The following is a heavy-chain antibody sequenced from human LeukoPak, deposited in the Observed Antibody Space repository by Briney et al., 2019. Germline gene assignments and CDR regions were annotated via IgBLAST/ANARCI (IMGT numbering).Heavy chain of an antibody. J-gene: IGHJ4*02. D-gene: IGHD6-13*01. CDR3: ASAKGYSSSWYDY. Sequence: ASVTVSCKASGGTFSSYAISWVRQAPGQGLEWMGRIIPILGIANYAQKFQGRVTITADKSTSTAYMELSSLRSEDTAVYYCASAKGYSSSWYDYWGQGTLVTVSS. V-gene: IGHV1-69*04. CDR1: GGTFSSYA. CDR2: IIPILGIA.